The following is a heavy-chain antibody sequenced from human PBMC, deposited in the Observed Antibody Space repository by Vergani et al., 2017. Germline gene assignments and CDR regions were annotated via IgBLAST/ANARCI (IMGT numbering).Heavy chain of an antibody. Sequence: VQLLESGGGLVQPGGSLRLSCAASGFTFSSYGMHWVRQAPGKGLEWVAVISYDGSNKYYADSVKGRFTISRDNSKNTLYLQMNSLRAEDTAVYYCAKIDNHYDFWSGYPAAFDIWGQGTMVTVSS. J-gene: IGHJ3*02. D-gene: IGHD3-3*01. CDR2: ISYDGSNK. CDR3: AKIDNHYDFWSGYPAAFDI. V-gene: IGHV3-30*18. CDR1: GFTFSSYG.